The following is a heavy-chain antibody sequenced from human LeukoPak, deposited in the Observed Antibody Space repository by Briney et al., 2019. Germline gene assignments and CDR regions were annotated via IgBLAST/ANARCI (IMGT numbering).Heavy chain of an antibody. Sequence: GASVKVSCKASGYIFTGYYMHWVRQAPGQGLEWMGWINPNSGDTNYAQKFQGRVTMTRDTSISTAYMELSRLRSDDTAVYYCAKWGGVQFDPWGQGTLVTVSS. CDR1: GYIFTGYY. CDR2: INPNSGDT. D-gene: IGHD2-8*01. J-gene: IGHJ5*02. CDR3: AKWGGVQFDP. V-gene: IGHV1-2*02.